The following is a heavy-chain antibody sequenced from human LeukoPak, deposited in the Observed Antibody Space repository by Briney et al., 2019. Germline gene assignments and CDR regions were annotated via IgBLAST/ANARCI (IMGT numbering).Heavy chain of an antibody. Sequence: PSETLSLTCTVSGGSISSGGYYWSWIRQHPGKGLEWIGYIYYSGSTYYNPSLKSRVTISVDTSKNQFSLKLSSVTAADTAVYYCARGLGYCSGGSCYFRNWFDPWGQGTLVTVSS. J-gene: IGHJ5*02. D-gene: IGHD2-15*01. CDR1: GGSISSGGYY. V-gene: IGHV4-31*03. CDR3: ARGLGYCSGGSCYFRNWFDP. CDR2: IYYSGST.